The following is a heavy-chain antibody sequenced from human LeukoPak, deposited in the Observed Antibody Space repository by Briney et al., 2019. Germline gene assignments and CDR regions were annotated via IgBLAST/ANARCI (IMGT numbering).Heavy chain of an antibody. V-gene: IGHV4-59*01. CDR1: GGSISSYY. CDR2: IYYSGST. Sequence: SETLSLTCTVSGGSISSYYWSWIRQPPGKGLEWIGYIYYSGSTNYNPSLKSRDTISIDTSKNQFSLKLSSVTAADTAVYYCARVGTTVRGVIDYWGQGTLVTVSS. J-gene: IGHJ4*02. D-gene: IGHD3-10*01. CDR3: ARVGTTVRGVIDY.